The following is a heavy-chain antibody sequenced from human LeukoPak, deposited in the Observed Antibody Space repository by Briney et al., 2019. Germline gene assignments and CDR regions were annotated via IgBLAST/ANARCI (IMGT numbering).Heavy chain of an antibody. CDR2: ISAYDGNT. CDR3: ARGPGYLELDY. Sequence: HGASVKVSCKASGYIFTSYGITWVRQAPGQGLEWMGWISAYDGNTNYAQKLQGRVTMTTDTSTGTAYMGLRSLRSDDTAVYYCARGPGYLELDYWGQGTLVTVSS. D-gene: IGHD5-18*01. V-gene: IGHV1-18*04. CDR1: GYIFTSYG. J-gene: IGHJ4*02.